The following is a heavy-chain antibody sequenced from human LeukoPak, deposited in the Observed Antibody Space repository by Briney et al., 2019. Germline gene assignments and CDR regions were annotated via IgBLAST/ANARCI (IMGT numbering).Heavy chain of an antibody. CDR1: GYTFTTYG. CDR2: ISAYNGDT. D-gene: IGHD3-10*01. J-gene: IGHJ6*03. Sequence: ASVKVSCKASGYTFTTYGITWVRLAPGQGLEWMGWISAYNGDTNFAQQLQGRVTMTTDTSTSTAYMELRSLTSDDTAVYYCARTPGDYYYYYMDVWGKGTTVTVSS. V-gene: IGHV1-18*01. CDR3: ARTPGDYYYYYMDV.